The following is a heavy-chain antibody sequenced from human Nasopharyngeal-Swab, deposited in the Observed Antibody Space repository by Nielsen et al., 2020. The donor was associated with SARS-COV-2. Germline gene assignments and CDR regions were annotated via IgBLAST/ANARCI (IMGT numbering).Heavy chain of an antibody. CDR2: INPNSGGT. D-gene: IGHD3-16*02. CDR3: ARFYDYVWGSYPQWTAFDI. Sequence: ASVKVSCKASGYTFTGYYMHWVRQAPGQGLEWMGRINPNSGGTNYAQKFQGRVTMTRDTSISTAYMELSRLRSDDTAVYYCARFYDYVWGSYPQWTAFDIWGQGTMVTVSS. V-gene: IGHV1-2*06. J-gene: IGHJ3*02. CDR1: GYTFTGYY.